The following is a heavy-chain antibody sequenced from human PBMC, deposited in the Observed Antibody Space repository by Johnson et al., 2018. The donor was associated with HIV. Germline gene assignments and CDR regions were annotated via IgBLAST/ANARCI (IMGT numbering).Heavy chain of an antibody. J-gene: IGHJ3*02. CDR2: ISYDGSNK. CDR1: GVTFSTYA. D-gene: IGHD1-26*01. CDR3: TAHYRNAFDI. V-gene: IGHV3-30*04. Sequence: QVQLVESGGGGVQPGRSLRLSCVVSGVTFSTYAMHWVRQAPGKGLEWVAVISYDGSNKYYADSVKGRFTISRDNSKNTLYLQMNSLKTEDTALYYCTAHYRNAFDIWGQGTMVTVSS.